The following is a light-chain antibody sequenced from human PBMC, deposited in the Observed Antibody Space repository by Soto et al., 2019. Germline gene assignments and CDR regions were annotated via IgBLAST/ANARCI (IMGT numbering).Light chain of an antibody. V-gene: IGLV2-14*03. J-gene: IGLJ1*01. Sequence: QSVLTQPASVSGSPGQSITISCTGTSSVVGAYNYVSWYQQLPGKAPKLMIYDVSNRPSGVSNRFSGSKSGNTASLTISGLQAEDVTDYYSFSYTTSTTYVFGTGTNVTVL. CDR3: FSYTTSTTYV. CDR2: DVS. CDR1: SSVVGAYNY.